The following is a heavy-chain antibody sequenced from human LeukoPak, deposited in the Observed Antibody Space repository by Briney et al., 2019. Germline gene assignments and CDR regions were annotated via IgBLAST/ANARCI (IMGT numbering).Heavy chain of an antibody. Sequence: ASVKVSCKASGYTFTSYGISWVRQAPGQGLEWMGWISAYNGNTNYAQKLQGRVTMTTDTSTSTAYMELRSLRSDDTAVYYCARIPPLGFGELSGAFDIWGQGTMVTVSS. V-gene: IGHV1-18*01. D-gene: IGHD3-10*01. CDR2: ISAYNGNT. CDR1: GYTFTSYG. CDR3: ARIPPLGFGELSGAFDI. J-gene: IGHJ3*02.